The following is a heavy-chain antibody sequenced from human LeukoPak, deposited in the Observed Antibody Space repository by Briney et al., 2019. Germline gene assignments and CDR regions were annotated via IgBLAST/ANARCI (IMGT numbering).Heavy chain of an antibody. CDR2: ISYDGSNK. Sequence: QPGRSLRLSCAASGFTFSSYAMHWVRQAPGKGLEWVAVISYDGSNKYYADSVKGRFTISRDNSKNTLYLQMNSLRAEDTAEYYCARDLASTKQLGGYWGQGTLVTVSS. J-gene: IGHJ4*02. CDR3: ARDLASTKQLGGY. CDR1: GFTFSSYA. D-gene: IGHD6-6*01. V-gene: IGHV3-30-3*01.